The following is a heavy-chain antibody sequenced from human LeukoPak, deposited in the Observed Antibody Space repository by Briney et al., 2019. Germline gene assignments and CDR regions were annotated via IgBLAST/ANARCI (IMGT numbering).Heavy chain of an antibody. D-gene: IGHD1-26*01. Sequence: ASVKVSCKASGYTFTGYYMHWVRQAPGQGLDWMGIIKPSGGNTTYAQNFQGRVTMTRDMSTGTVYMELSSLRSEDTAVYYCARGRLVGALDYWGQGTLVTVSS. CDR2: IKPSGGNT. J-gene: IGHJ4*02. V-gene: IGHV1-46*01. CDR3: ARGRLVGALDY. CDR1: GYTFTGYY.